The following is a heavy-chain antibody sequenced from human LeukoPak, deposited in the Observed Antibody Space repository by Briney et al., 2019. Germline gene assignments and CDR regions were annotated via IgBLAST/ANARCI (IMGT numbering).Heavy chain of an antibody. V-gene: IGHV1-69*13. CDR1: GGTFSSYA. CDR2: IIPIFGTA. Sequence: ASVKVSCKASGGTFSSYAISWVRQAPGQGLEWMGGIIPIFGTANYAQKFQGRVTITADESTSTAYMELSSLRSDDTAVYYCARESFSTVTSATDAFDIWGQGTMVTVSS. D-gene: IGHD4-11*01. J-gene: IGHJ3*02. CDR3: ARESFSTVTSATDAFDI.